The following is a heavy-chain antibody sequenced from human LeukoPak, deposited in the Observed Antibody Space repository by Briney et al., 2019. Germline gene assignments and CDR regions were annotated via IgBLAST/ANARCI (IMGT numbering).Heavy chain of an antibody. Sequence: GRSLRLSCAASGFTFDDYAMHWVRQAPGKGLEWVSGISWNSGSIGYADSVKGRFTISRDNAKNSLYLQMNSLRAEDTALYDCAKGYYYDSSGYYDYWGQGTLVTVSS. D-gene: IGHD3-22*01. J-gene: IGHJ4*02. CDR3: AKGYYYDSSGYYDY. CDR1: GFTFDDYA. CDR2: ISWNSGSI. V-gene: IGHV3-9*01.